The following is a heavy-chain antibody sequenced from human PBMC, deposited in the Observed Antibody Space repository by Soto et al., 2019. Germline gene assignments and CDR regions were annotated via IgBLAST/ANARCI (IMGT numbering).Heavy chain of an antibody. CDR2: IYHSGST. CDR3: ARDPAIITTGWYFDL. D-gene: IGHD4-4*01. J-gene: IGHJ2*01. CDR1: SGSISSSNW. V-gene: IGHV4-4*02. Sequence: QVQLQESGPGLVKPSGTLSLTCAVSSGSISSSNWWSWVRQPPGKGLEWIGEIYHSGSTNYNPSPKGRVTISVDKSKNQFSLKLSSVTAADTAVYYCARDPAIITTGWYFDLWGRGTLVTVSS.